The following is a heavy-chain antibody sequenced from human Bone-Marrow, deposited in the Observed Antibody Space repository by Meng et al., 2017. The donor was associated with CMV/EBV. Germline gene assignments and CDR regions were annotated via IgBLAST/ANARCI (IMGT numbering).Heavy chain of an antibody. CDR3: ARGANWGSYWYLDL. J-gene: IGHJ2*01. CDR1: GYTFTTYG. D-gene: IGHD7-27*01. V-gene: IGHV1-18*01. CDR2: ISAYNGNT. Sequence: SGYTFTTYGICWVRQAPGQGLEWMGWISAYNGNTNYAQKLQGRVSMTTDTSTSTAYMELRSLRSDDTAVYYCARGANWGSYWYLDLWGRGTLVTVSS.